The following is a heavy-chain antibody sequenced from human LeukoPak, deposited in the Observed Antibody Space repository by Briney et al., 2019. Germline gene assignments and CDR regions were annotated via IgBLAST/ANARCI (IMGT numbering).Heavy chain of an antibody. V-gene: IGHV4-34*01. CDR1: GGSFSGYY. Sequence: SETLSLTCAVYGGSFSGYYWSWIRQPPGKGLEWIGEINHSGSTNYNPSLKSRVTISVDTSKNQFSLQLTSVTAADTAVYYCAKAKPLRYFDWLQDYWGQGTLVTVSS. CDR2: INHSGST. CDR3: AKAKPLRYFDWLQDY. D-gene: IGHD3-9*01. J-gene: IGHJ4*02.